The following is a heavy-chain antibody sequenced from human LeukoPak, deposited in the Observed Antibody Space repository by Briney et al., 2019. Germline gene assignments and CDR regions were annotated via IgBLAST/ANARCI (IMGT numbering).Heavy chain of an antibody. Sequence: SETLSLTCTVSGGSISSSSYYWGWIRQPPGKGLEWIGSIYYSGSTYYNPSLKSRVTISVDTSKNQFSLKLSSVTAADTAVYYCARVRWIYYYMDVWDKGTTVTVSS. D-gene: IGHD1-1*01. CDR1: GGSISSSSYY. CDR2: IYYSGST. J-gene: IGHJ6*03. CDR3: ARVRWIYYYMDV. V-gene: IGHV4-39*07.